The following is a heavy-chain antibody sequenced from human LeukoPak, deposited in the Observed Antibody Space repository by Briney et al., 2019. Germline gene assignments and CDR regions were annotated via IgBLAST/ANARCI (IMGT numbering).Heavy chain of an antibody. CDR2: IRYDGSNK. Sequence: GGSLRLSCAASGFTFSSYGMHWVRQAPGKGLEWVAFIRYDGSNKYYADSVKGRFTISRGNSKNTLYPQMNSLRAEDTAVYYCAKDTTPPKAGFDPWGQGTLVTVSS. CDR1: GFTFSSYG. D-gene: IGHD1-14*01. J-gene: IGHJ5*02. V-gene: IGHV3-30*02. CDR3: AKDTTPPKAGFDP.